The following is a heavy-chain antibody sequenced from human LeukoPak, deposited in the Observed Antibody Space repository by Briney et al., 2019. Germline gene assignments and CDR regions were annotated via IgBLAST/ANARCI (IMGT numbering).Heavy chain of an antibody. D-gene: IGHD3-3*01. J-gene: IGHJ4*02. V-gene: IGHV1-69*13. CDR3: ASGLPGRYYDFWSGYYFDY. CDR2: IIPIFGTA. CDR1: EGTFSSYA. Sequence: SVKVSCKASEGTFSSYAISWVRQAPGQGLEWMGGIIPIFGTANYAQKFQGRVTITADESTSTAYMELSSLRSEDTAVYYCASGLPGRYYDFWSGYYFDYWGQGTLVTVSS.